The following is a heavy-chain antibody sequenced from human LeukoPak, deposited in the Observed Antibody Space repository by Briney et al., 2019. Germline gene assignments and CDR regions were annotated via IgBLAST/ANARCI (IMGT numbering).Heavy chain of an antibody. J-gene: IGHJ4*02. Sequence: PSETLSLTCTVSGGSISSGGYYWTWIRQPAGKGLEWIGHLYTSGTTSYNPSLQSRVTISADTSKHQFSLRLTSVTAADTAVYYCARAGGSVGWYGTIDSWGQGTLVTVSS. CDR2: LYTSGTT. CDR3: ARAGGSVGWYGTIDS. D-gene: IGHD6-19*01. V-gene: IGHV4-61*09. CDR1: GGSISSGGYY.